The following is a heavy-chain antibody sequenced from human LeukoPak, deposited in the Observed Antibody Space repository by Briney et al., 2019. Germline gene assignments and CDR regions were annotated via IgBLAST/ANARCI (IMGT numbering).Heavy chain of an antibody. CDR3: ARNGYYYYMDV. CDR2: IYYSGST. CDR1: GGSFSVYY. J-gene: IGHJ6*03. V-gene: IGHV4-59*01. D-gene: IGHD2-8*01. Sequence: PSETLSLTCAVYGGSFSVYYWSWIRQPPGKGLEWIGYIYYSGSTNYNPSLKSRVTISLDTSKNQFSLKLSSVTAADTAVYYCARNGYYYYMDVWGKGTTVTISS.